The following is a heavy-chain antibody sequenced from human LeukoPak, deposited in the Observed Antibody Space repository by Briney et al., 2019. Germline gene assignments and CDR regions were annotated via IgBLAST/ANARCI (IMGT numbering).Heavy chain of an antibody. V-gene: IGHV4-39*01. J-gene: IGHJ4*02. CDR2: IYYSGST. D-gene: IGHD5-24*01. Sequence: SETLSLTCTVSGGSISSSSYYWGWIRQPPGKGLEWIGSIYYSGSTYYNPSLKSRVTISVDTSKNQFSLKLSSVTAADTAVYYCAMTRGERWHRAFDYWGQGTLVTVSS. CDR3: AMTRGERWHRAFDY. CDR1: GGSISSSSYY.